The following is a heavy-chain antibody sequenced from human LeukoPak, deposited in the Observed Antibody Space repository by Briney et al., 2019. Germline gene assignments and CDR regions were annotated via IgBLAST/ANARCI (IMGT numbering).Heavy chain of an antibody. D-gene: IGHD6-19*01. CDR2: IYYSGST. CDR3: ARHYEQWLVHDY. Sequence: SETLSLTCSVSGGSISRYYWSWIQQSPGKGLEWIGYIYYSGSTNYNPSLKSRATISVDTSKNLFSLKLRSATAADTAVYYCARHYEQWLVHDYWGQGTLVTVSS. V-gene: IGHV4-59*08. CDR1: GGSISRYY. J-gene: IGHJ4*02.